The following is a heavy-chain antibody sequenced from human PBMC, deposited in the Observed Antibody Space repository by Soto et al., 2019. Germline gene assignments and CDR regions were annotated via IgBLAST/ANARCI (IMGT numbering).Heavy chain of an antibody. V-gene: IGHV3-64*02. J-gene: IGHJ4*02. Sequence: LRLSCAASGFTFSSYAMHWVRQAPGKGLEYVSAISSNGGSTYYADSVKGRFTISRDNSKNTLYLQMGSPRAEDMAVYYCARAKGYCSGGSCYSYFDYWGQGTLVTVSS. D-gene: IGHD2-15*01. CDR1: GFTFSSYA. CDR2: ISSNGGST. CDR3: ARAKGYCSGGSCYSYFDY.